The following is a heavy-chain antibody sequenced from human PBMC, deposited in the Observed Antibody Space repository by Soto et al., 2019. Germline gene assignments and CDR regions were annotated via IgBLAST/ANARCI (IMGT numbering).Heavy chain of an antibody. D-gene: IGHD3-22*01. Sequence: GVSAKLSCKASRYAITSYDINWLQQATGQGREWMGWMNPNSGNTGYEQKFQGRVTMTRNTSKSTAYMELSSLRSEDTAVYYCARSLNLAIYYNSRGFSPDPDDAFDIWGQGTMVTVS. CDR3: ARSLNLAIYYNSRGFSPDPDDAFDI. J-gene: IGHJ3*02. CDR2: MNPNSGNT. V-gene: IGHV1-8*01. CDR1: RYAITSYD.